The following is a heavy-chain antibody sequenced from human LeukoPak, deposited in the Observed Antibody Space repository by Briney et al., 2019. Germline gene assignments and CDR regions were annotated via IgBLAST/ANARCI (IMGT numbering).Heavy chain of an antibody. D-gene: IGHD3-10*01. CDR3: ARDRTYGAFDT. CDR1: EFTFSTYN. Sequence: GGSLRLSCAASEFTFSTYNMAWVRQAPGKGLEWVSSISSGSANIYYADSMKGRFTISRDNAKNSLYLQMNSLRAEDTAVYYCARDRTYGAFDTWGQGTMVTVSS. V-gene: IGHV3-21*01. CDR2: ISSGSANI. J-gene: IGHJ3*02.